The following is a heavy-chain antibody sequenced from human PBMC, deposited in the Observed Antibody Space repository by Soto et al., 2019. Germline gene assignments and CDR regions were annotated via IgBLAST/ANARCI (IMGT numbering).Heavy chain of an antibody. CDR1: GFTFYSYA. CDR2: ISGSGDST. J-gene: IGHJ6*02. CDR3: ARVWERTVTTRNYFYGIDV. D-gene: IGHD4-17*01. V-gene: IGHV3-23*01. Sequence: GGSLRLSCAASGFTFYSYAMTWVRQAPGKXLEWVSTISGSGDSTYYADSVKGRFSISRDNYKNTVSLQMNSLRAENTAVYFCARVWERTVTTRNYFYGIDVWGRGTTVTVSS.